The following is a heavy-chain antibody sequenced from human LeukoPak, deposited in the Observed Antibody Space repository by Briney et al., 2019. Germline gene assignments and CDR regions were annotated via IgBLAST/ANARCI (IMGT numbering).Heavy chain of an antibody. Sequence: GRSLRLSCAASGFTFSSYAMHWVRQAPGKGLEWVAVISYDGSNKYYADSVKGRFTISRDNSKNTLYLLMNSLRAEDTAVYYCARDLSRYFDWSPDYWGQGTLVTVSS. CDR3: ARDLSRYFDWSPDY. CDR1: GFTFSSYA. J-gene: IGHJ4*02. D-gene: IGHD3-9*01. CDR2: ISYDGSNK. V-gene: IGHV3-30-3*01.